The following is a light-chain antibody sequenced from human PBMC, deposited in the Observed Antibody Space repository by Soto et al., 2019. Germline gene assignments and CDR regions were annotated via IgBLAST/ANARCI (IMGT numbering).Light chain of an antibody. Sequence: DIQMTQSPSSVSASVGDRVTITCRASQGIYNWLAWYQQKPGKAPQLLISAVSNLQSGVPSRFSGSGYGTDFTLTISSLQPEDFATYYCQQANTFPLTLGPGTKVDIK. CDR2: AVS. J-gene: IGKJ3*01. V-gene: IGKV1D-12*01. CDR1: QGIYNW. CDR3: QQANTFPLT.